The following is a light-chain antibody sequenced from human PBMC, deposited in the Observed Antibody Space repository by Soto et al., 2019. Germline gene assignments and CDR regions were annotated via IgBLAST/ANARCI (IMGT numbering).Light chain of an antibody. CDR1: QSVSSSY. V-gene: IGKV3D-20*02. CDR2: DAS. Sequence: EIVLTQSPGTLSLSPGERATLSCRASQSVSSSYLAWYQQKPCQAPRLLIYDASNRATGIPARFSGSGSGTDFTLTISSLEPEDFAVYYCQQRSNWPSWTFGQGTKVDIK. J-gene: IGKJ1*01. CDR3: QQRSNWPSWT.